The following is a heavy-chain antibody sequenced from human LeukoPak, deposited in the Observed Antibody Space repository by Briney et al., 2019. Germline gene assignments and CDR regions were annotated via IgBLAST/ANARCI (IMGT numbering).Heavy chain of an antibody. Sequence: ASVKVSCTASGYSFTSDGISWVRQAPGQGREWMGWISAYNGNTNYAQKLQGRVTMTTDTSTSTAYMELRSLRSDDTAVYYCARVYDSSGYYPHAFDIWGQGTMVTVSS. D-gene: IGHD3-22*01. V-gene: IGHV1-18*01. J-gene: IGHJ3*02. CDR2: ISAYNGNT. CDR1: GYSFTSDG. CDR3: ARVYDSSGYYPHAFDI.